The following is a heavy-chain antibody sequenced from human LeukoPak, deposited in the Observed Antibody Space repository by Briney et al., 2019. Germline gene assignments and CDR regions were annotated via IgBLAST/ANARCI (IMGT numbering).Heavy chain of an antibody. CDR2: ISAYNGNT. Sequence: ASVKVSCKASGYTFTSYGISWVRQAPGQGLEWMGWISAYNGNTNYAQKLQGRVTMTTDTSTSTAYMVLRSLRSDDTAVYYCARIWEELYYDFWSGPFDYWGQGTLVTVSS. V-gene: IGHV1-18*01. J-gene: IGHJ4*02. CDR3: ARIWEELYYDFWSGPFDY. CDR1: GYTFTSYG. D-gene: IGHD3-3*01.